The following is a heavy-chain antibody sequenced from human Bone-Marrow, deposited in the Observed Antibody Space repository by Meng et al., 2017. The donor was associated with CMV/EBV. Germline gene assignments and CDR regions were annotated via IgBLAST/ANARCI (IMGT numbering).Heavy chain of an antibody. Sequence: ASVKVSCKASGYTFTGYYMHWVRQAPGQGLEWMGWINPNSGGTNYAQKFQGRVTMTRDTSISTAYMELSRLRSDDTAVYYCAREIQIAVAGSWFDPWGQGTLATVSS. CDR1: GYTFTGYY. V-gene: IGHV1-2*02. CDR3: AREIQIAVAGSWFDP. CDR2: INPNSGGT. D-gene: IGHD6-19*01. J-gene: IGHJ5*02.